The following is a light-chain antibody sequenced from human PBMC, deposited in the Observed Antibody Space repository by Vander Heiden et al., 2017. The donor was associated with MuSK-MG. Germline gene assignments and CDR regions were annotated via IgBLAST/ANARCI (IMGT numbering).Light chain of an antibody. J-gene: IGKJ4*01. CDR3: QQLRTYPLT. CDR1: QDISSG. V-gene: IGKV1-9*01. Sequence: DIQLTQSPSFLSASVGDRVTITCRASQDISSGLAWYQQKPGKAPQLLIYAASSLQSGVPSRFGGSGSGTQFTLTISSLQPEDFATYYCQQLRTYPLTFGGGTKVEIK. CDR2: AAS.